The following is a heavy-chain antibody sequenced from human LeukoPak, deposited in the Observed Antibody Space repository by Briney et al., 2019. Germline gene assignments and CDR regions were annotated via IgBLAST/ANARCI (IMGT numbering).Heavy chain of an antibody. CDR2: FYNSGST. CDR1: GGSISNYY. J-gene: IGHJ4*02. CDR3: ARGPLGYCSSTSCDQSGLDY. D-gene: IGHD2-2*01. Sequence: PSETLSLTCTVSGGSISNYYWSWIRQPAGKGLEWIGRFYNSGSTNCNPSLKSRVTISVDRSKNQFSLKLSSVTAADTAVYYCARGPLGYCSSTSCDQSGLDYWGQGTLVTVSS. V-gene: IGHV4-4*07.